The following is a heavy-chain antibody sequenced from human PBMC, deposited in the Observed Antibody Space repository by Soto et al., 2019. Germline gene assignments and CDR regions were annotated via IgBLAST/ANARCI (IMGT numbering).Heavy chain of an antibody. Sequence: SETLSLTCAVYGGSFSGYYWSWIRQPPGKGLEWIGEINHSGSTNYNPSLKSRVTISVDTSKNQFSLKLSSVTAADTAVYYCANEGYSSSWHLTSYYYYGMDVWGQGTTVTVSS. D-gene: IGHD6-13*01. CDR2: INHSGST. CDR3: ANEGYSSSWHLTSYYYYGMDV. CDR1: GGSFSGYY. V-gene: IGHV4-34*01. J-gene: IGHJ6*02.